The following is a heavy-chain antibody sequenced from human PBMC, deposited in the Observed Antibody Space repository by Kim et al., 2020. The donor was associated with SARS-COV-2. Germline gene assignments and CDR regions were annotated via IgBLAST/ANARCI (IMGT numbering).Heavy chain of an antibody. CDR1: GFTFSSYW. V-gene: IGHV3-7*03. J-gene: IGHJ4*02. CDR2: IRYDGSEK. CDR3: ARSPVRTRYFDY. Sequence: GGSLRLSCAVSGFTFSSYWMNWVRQAPGKGLEWVANIRYDGSEKFYADSVKGRFTVSRDNAKNSLSLHMNSLRADDTAVYYCARSPVRTRYFDYWGQGTLVIVSS.